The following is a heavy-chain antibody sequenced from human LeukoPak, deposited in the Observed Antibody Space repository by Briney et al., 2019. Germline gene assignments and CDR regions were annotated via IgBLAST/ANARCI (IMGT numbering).Heavy chain of an antibody. J-gene: IGHJ4*02. CDR1: GFTFDDYA. Sequence: GRSLGLSCAASGFTFDDYAMHWVRQAPGKGLEWVSGISWNSGSINYAASVKGRFTISRDNAKNSLYLQMNSLRAEDTALYYCAKGGTYWGQGTLVTVSS. CDR3: AKGGTY. D-gene: IGHD1-1*01. V-gene: IGHV3-9*01. CDR2: ISWNSGSI.